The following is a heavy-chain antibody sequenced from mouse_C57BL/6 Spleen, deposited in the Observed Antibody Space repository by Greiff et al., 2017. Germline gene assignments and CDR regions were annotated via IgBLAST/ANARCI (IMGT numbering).Heavy chain of an antibody. J-gene: IGHJ4*01. Sequence: QVQLQQPGAELVKPGASVKLSCKASGYTFTSYWMQWVKQRPGQSLEWIGEIDPSDSYTNYNQKFKGKATLTVDTSSSTAYMQLSSLTSEDSAVYYCARWITTVVARAMDYWGQGTSVTVSS. V-gene: IGHV1-50*01. CDR1: GYTFTSYW. D-gene: IGHD1-1*01. CDR3: ARWITTVVARAMDY. CDR2: IDPSDSYT.